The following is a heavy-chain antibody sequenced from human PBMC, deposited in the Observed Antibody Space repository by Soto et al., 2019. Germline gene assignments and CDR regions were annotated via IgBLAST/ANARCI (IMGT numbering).Heavy chain of an antibody. D-gene: IGHD2-8*01. V-gene: IGHV3-21*01. CDR3: ARDIIKDIVIMVGRYYYYGMDL. Sequence: NPGGSLRLSCAASGFTLSNYDMKWVRQAPGKGLEWVSSISSSSYIYYADSVKGRFTISRDNAKNSLYLQMNSLRAEDTAVYYCARDIIKDIVIMVGRYYYYGMDLWGQGTTATVSS. CDR1: GFTLSNYD. J-gene: IGHJ6*02. CDR2: ISSSSYI.